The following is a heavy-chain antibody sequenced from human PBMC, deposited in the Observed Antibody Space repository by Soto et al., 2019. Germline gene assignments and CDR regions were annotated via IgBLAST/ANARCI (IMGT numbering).Heavy chain of an antibody. CDR2: IIPIFGTA. Sequence: ASVKVSCKASGCTFSGYAISWVRQAPGQGLEWMGGIIPIFGTANYAQKFQGRVTITADESTSTAYMELSSLRSEDTAVYYCARSAFFWSDYRHDYYYGMDVWGQGTTVTVYS. D-gene: IGHD3-3*01. CDR1: GCTFSGYA. CDR3: ARSAFFWSDYRHDYYYGMDV. J-gene: IGHJ6*02. V-gene: IGHV1-69*13.